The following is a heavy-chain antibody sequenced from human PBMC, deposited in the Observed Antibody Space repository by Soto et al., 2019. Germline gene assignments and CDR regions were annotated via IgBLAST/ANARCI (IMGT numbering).Heavy chain of an antibody. V-gene: IGHV4-4*02. J-gene: IGHJ4*02. CDR1: GGSISSSNC. CDR3: ARMGRDHGGDVFDY. CDR2: IYHSGST. Sequence: SETLSLTCAVSGGSISSSNCWSWVRQPPGKGLEWIGEIYHSGSTNYNPSLKSRVTISVDKSKNQFSLKLSSVTAADTAVYYCARMGRDHGGDVFDYWGQGTLVTVS. D-gene: IGHD2-21*02.